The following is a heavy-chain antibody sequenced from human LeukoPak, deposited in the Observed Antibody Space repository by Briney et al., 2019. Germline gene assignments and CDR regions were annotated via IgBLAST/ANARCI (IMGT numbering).Heavy chain of an antibody. CDR3: AGRPTGYSSGYIH. D-gene: IGHD5-18*01. CDR2: ISGSAHKI. J-gene: IGHJ4*02. V-gene: IGHV3-23*01. Sequence: GGSLRLSCVASGITFSNYAVSWVRQAPEKGLDWVSVISGSAHKIRYADFVKGRFTISRDNSENIVYLQMNNLRVEDTAVYYCAGRPTGYSSGYIHWGQGTLVTVSS. CDR1: GITFSNYA.